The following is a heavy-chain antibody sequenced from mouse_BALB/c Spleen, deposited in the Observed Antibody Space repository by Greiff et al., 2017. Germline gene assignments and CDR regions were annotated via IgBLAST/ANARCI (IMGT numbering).Heavy chain of an antibody. CDR3: ARSSTTAHAMDY. V-gene: IGHV5-17*02. D-gene: IGHD1-2*01. Sequence: EVQRVESGGGLVQPGGSRKLSCAASGFTFSSFGMHWVRQAPEKGLEWVAYISSGSSTIYYADTVKGRFTISRDNPKNTLFLQMTSLRSEDTAMYYCARSSTTAHAMDYWGQGTSVTVSS. CDR2: ISSGSSTI. CDR1: GFTFSSFG. J-gene: IGHJ4*01.